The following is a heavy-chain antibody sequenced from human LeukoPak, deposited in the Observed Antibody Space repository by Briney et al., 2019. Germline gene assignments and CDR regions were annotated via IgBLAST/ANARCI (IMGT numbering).Heavy chain of an antibody. J-gene: IGHJ4*02. CDR2: ISGSGGST. CDR1: GFTFSSYA. Sequence: GGSLRLSCAASGFTFSSYAMSWVRQAPGKGLEWVSAISGSGGSTYYADSVKGRFTISRDNSKNTLYLQMNSLRAEDTAVYYCAKDSYYDFWSGYYALSFDYWGQGTLVTVSS. CDR3: AKDSYYDFWSGYYALSFDY. D-gene: IGHD3-3*01. V-gene: IGHV3-23*01.